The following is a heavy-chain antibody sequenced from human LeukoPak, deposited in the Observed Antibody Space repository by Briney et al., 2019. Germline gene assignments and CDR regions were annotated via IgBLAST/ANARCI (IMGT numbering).Heavy chain of an antibody. CDR1: GFTFSSYW. CDR3: ARGVGGYDFWSGYRR. CDR2: IKQDGSEK. V-gene: IGHV3-7*05. J-gene: IGHJ4*02. Sequence: GGSLRLSCAASGFTFSSYWMSWVRQAPGKGLEWVANIKQDGSEKYYVDSVKGRFTISRDNAKNSLYLQMNSLRAEDTAVYYCARGVGGYDFWSGYRRWGQGTLVTVSS. D-gene: IGHD3-3*01.